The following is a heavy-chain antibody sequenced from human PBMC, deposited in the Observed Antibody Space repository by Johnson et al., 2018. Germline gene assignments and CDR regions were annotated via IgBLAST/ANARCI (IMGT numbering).Heavy chain of an antibody. CDR1: GGFINNFY. J-gene: IGHJ4*02. D-gene: IGHD2-15*01. CDR3: ARDRGYGFDH. Sequence: QVQLQESGPGLVKPSEPLSLICTVSGGFINNFYWSWIRQSPEKGLEWIGYIYYDGSTTYNPSAKSRVTISADTSKNQVSLKVTSVIAADTAIYYCARDRGYGFDHWGQGTLVTVSS. V-gene: IGHV4-59*01. CDR2: IYYDGST.